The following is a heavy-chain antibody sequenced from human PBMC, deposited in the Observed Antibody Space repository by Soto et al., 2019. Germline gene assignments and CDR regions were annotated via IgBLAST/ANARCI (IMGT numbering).Heavy chain of an antibody. J-gene: IGHJ4*02. CDR2: ISGSGSNP. CDR3: AKSSSMTIRDGFDH. Sequence: EVQVLESGGGLVQPGGSLRLSCAASVFTFSSYAMSWVRQAPGQGLEWVSAISGSGSNPYYADSVKGRFTISRDNSKNTLYLQKNSLRAEDTALYYCAKSSSMTIRDGFDHWGQGTLVTVSS. CDR1: VFTFSSYA. D-gene: IGHD4-17*01. V-gene: IGHV3-23*01.